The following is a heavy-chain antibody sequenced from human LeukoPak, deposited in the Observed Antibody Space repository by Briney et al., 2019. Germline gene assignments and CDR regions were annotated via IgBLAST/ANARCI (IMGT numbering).Heavy chain of an antibody. CDR3: ARTRGSHISLAYLDY. CDR1: GYTFSGNF. J-gene: IGHJ4*02. V-gene: IGHV1-2*02. CDR2: INPYNGDT. D-gene: IGHD2-21*01. Sequence: ASVKVSCKASGYTFSGNFIHWVRQAPGQGLEWMGWINPYNGDTNYAQKFQGRVTVTRDTSISTAYMELRSLRSDDTAVYYCARTRGSHISLAYLDYWGQGTLVTVSS.